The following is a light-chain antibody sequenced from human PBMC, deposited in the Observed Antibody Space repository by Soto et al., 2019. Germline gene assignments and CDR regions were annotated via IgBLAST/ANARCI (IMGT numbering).Light chain of an antibody. CDR3: QQLNSYPIT. V-gene: IGKV1-9*01. CDR1: QGISSY. Sequence: DIQMTQSPSFLSASGGDRVTSTCRASQGISSYLAWYQQKPGKAPKLLIYAASTLQSGVPSRFSGSGSGTEFTLTISSLQPEDFATYYCQQLNSYPITFGQGTRLEIK. CDR2: AAS. J-gene: IGKJ5*01.